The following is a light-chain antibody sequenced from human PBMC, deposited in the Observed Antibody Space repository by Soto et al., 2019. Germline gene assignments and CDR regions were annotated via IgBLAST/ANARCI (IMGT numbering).Light chain of an antibody. J-gene: IGKJ2*01. CDR3: QQSYSTPQYT. Sequence: DIQMTQSPSSLSASVGDRVTITCRASQSISSYLNWYQQKPGKAPKLLIYAASSLQSGVPSRFSGSGSGTDFPLTISSLQPEDFATYYCQQSYSTPQYTFGHGTKLEIK. V-gene: IGKV1-39*01. CDR1: QSISSY. CDR2: AAS.